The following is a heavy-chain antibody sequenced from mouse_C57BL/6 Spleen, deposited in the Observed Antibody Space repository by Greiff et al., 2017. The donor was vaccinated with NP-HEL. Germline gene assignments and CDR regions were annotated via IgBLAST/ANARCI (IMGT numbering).Heavy chain of an antibody. D-gene: IGHD3-2*02. CDR3: ARRSGYPYYVDY. CDR2: IDPSDSYT. CDR1: GYTFTSYW. J-gene: IGHJ2*01. Sequence: VQLQQSGAELVKPGASVKLSCKASGYTFTSYWMQWVKQRPGQGLEWIGEIDPSDSYTNYNQKFKGKATLTVETSSSTAYMHLSSLTFEDSAVYYCARRSGYPYYVDYWGQGTTLTVSS. V-gene: IGHV1-50*01.